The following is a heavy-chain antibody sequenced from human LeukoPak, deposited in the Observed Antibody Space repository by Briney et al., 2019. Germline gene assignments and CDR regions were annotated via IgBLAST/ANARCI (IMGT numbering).Heavy chain of an antibody. V-gene: IGHV3-23*01. CDR2: ISGGTT. CDR3: AKSVYHSGNY. Sequence: GGSLRLSCAASGFTISTYGMSWVRQAPGKGLEWDSSISGGTTYYADSVKGRFTISRDNSKNTVSLQMNSLRAEDTAVYYCAKSVYHSGNYWGQGTLVTVSS. J-gene: IGHJ4*02. CDR1: GFTISTYG. D-gene: IGHD3-10*01.